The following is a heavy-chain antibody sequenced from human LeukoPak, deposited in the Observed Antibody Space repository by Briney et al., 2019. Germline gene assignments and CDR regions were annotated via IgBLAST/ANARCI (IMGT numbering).Heavy chain of an antibody. CDR2: IIPIFGTA. Sequence: SVKVSCKASGGTFSSYAISWVRQVPGQGLEWMGGIIPIFGTANYAQKFQGRVTITADESTSTAYMELSSLRSEDTAVYYCAREGVGVRDSVAFDIWGQGTMVTVSS. CDR1: GGTFSSYA. V-gene: IGHV1-69*01. CDR3: AREGVGVRDSVAFDI. D-gene: IGHD3-10*01. J-gene: IGHJ3*02.